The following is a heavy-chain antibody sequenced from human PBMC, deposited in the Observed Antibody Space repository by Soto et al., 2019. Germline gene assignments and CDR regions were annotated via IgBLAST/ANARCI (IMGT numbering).Heavy chain of an antibody. Sequence: GASVKVSCKASGGTFSSYAISWVRQAPGQGLEWMGGIIPIFGTANYAQKFQGRVTITADESTSTAYMELSSLRSEDTAVYYCAGGWGRFLERCKYYYYYGMDVWGQGTTVTVSS. CDR2: IIPIFGTA. CDR1: GGTFSSYA. J-gene: IGHJ6*02. CDR3: AGGWGRFLERCKYYYYYGMDV. D-gene: IGHD3-3*01. V-gene: IGHV1-69*13.